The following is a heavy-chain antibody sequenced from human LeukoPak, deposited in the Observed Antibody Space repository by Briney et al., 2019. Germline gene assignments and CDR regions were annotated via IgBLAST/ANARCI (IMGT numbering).Heavy chain of an antibody. CDR2: IKQDGSEK. Sequence: PGGSLRLSCAASGFTFSSYWMSWVRQAPGKGLEGVANIKQDGSEKYYVDSVKGRFTISRDNAKNSLFLQMSSLRAEDMAAYYCARYDYVWGKTFDIWGQGTMVTVSS. V-gene: IGHV3-7*01. CDR1: GFTFSSYW. CDR3: ARYDYVWGKTFDI. J-gene: IGHJ3*02. D-gene: IGHD3-16*01.